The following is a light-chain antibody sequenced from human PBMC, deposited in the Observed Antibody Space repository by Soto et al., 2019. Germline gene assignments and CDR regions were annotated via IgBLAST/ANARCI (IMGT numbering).Light chain of an antibody. Sequence: EIQMTQSPATLSASVGDRVTITCRASQSISTWLAWYQQKPGKAPTLLIYKASSLESGVPSRFSGSGSGTEITLTFAIPHPKEYPADFSVHYYTHYRTFGQGTKVDIK. CDR1: QSISTW. V-gene: IGKV1-5*03. J-gene: IGKJ1*01. CDR3: VHYYTHYRT. CDR2: KAS.